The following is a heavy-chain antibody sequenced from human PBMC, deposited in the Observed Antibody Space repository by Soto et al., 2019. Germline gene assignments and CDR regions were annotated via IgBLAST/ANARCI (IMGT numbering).Heavy chain of an antibody. Sequence: SETLSLTCAVYGGSFSGYYWYWIRQPPGKGLEWIGEMLPSGSTDYNPSLESRVTISVDTSKNQFSLKLSSVTAADTAVYYCARSVFPWGQGTLVTVSS. V-gene: IGHV4-34*12. J-gene: IGHJ5*02. CDR1: GGSFSGYY. CDR3: ARSVFP. CDR2: MLPSGST.